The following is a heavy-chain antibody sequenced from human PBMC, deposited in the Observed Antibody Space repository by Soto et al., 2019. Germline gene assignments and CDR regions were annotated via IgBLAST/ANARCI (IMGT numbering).Heavy chain of an antibody. CDR2: IYYSGST. J-gene: IGHJ6*02. V-gene: IGHV4-59*01. Sequence: SETLSLTCTVSGGSISSYYWSWIRQPPGKGLEWIGYIYYSGSTNYNSSLKSRVTISLDTSRNQFSLKLSSVTAADTAVYYCTGSGSYPTADYGMDVWGQGTTVTVSS. D-gene: IGHD1-26*01. CDR1: GGSISSYY. CDR3: TGSGSYPTADYGMDV.